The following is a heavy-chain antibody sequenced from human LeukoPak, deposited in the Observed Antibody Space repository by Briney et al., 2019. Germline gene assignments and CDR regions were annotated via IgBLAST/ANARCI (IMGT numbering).Heavy chain of an antibody. CDR1: GFTFSSYW. Sequence: PGGSLRLSCAASGFTFSSYWMHWVRQAPGKGLVWVSRINSDGSSTSYADSVKSRFTISRDNAKNTLYLQMNSLRAEDTAVYYCARDLRGCSGGSCYRGYYYYGMDVWGQGTTVTVSS. J-gene: IGHJ6*02. CDR2: INSDGSST. V-gene: IGHV3-74*01. CDR3: ARDLRGCSGGSCYRGYYYYGMDV. D-gene: IGHD2-15*01.